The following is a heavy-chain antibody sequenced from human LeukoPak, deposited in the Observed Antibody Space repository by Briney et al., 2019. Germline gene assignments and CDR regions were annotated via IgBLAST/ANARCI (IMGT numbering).Heavy chain of an antibody. J-gene: IGHJ4*02. D-gene: IGHD5-12*01. CDR3: ARYRGASGYHFDY. Sequence: SETLSLTCAVSGGSISSSNWWSWVRQPPGKGLEWIGEIYRRGSTNYNPSLKSRVTISVAKSKNQFSLNLSSVTAADTAMYYCARYRGASGYHFDYWGQGTLVTVSS. CDR1: GGSISSSNW. CDR2: IYRRGST. V-gene: IGHV4-4*02.